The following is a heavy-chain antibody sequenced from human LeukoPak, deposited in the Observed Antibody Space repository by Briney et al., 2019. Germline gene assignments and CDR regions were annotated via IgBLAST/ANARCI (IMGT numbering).Heavy chain of an antibody. CDR1: GGTFSSYA. Sequence: SVEVSCKASGGTFSSYAISWVRQAPGQGLEWMGGIIPIFGTANYAQKFQGRVTITADKSTSTAYMELSSLRSEDTAVYYCARDPGLVVRNYYYYMDVWGKGTTVTVSS. J-gene: IGHJ6*03. D-gene: IGHD2-2*01. CDR2: IIPIFGTA. V-gene: IGHV1-69*06. CDR3: ARDPGLVVRNYYYYMDV.